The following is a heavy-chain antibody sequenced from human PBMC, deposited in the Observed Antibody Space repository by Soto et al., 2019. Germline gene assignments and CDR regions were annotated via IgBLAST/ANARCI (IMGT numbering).Heavy chain of an antibody. CDR2: ISRSSNYI. J-gene: IGHJ4*02. D-gene: IGHD1-1*01. CDR3: ARLSYTRALDF. V-gene: IGHV3-21*01. Sequence: EVRLVESGGGLVKPGGSLTLSCVASGFTFSTYTINWVRQAPGKGLEWVSSISRSSNYIYYADSIRGRFTVSRDNANNSLYLQMNSLRADDTAVYYCARLSYTRALDFWGQGTLVTVSS. CDR1: GFTFSTYT.